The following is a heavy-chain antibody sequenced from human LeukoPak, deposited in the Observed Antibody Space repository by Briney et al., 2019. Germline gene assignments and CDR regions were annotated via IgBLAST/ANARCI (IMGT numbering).Heavy chain of an antibody. J-gene: IGHJ3*02. Sequence: GGSLRLSCAASGFMFSSHNMNWVRQGPGKGLERVSYISSSGSTIYYEDSVEGRFTISRDNAKKSLYLQMNSLRAEDTAVYYCAGINDYGDPTGAFDIWGQGTMVTVSS. CDR1: GFMFSSHN. V-gene: IGHV3-48*01. CDR3: AGINDYGDPTGAFDI. D-gene: IGHD4-17*01. CDR2: ISSSGSTI.